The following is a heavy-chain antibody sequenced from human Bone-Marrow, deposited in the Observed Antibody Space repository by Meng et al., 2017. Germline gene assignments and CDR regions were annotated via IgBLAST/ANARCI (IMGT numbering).Heavy chain of an antibody. V-gene: IGHV4-34*01. CDR3: ARGPTTMAHDFDY. Sequence: QGQLHQSGAGLLKLSETRHLTCVVPGGSCGDYYWSWIRQPPGKGLEWIGEINHSGSTNYNPSLEGRATISVDTSQNNLSLRLSSVTAADSAVYYCARGPTTMAHDFDYWGQGTLVTVSS. CDR1: GGSCGDYY. D-gene: IGHD4-11*01. CDR2: INHSGST. J-gene: IGHJ4*02.